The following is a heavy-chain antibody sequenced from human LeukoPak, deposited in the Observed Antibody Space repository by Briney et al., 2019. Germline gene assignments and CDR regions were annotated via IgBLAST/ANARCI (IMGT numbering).Heavy chain of an antibody. V-gene: IGHV3-48*01. J-gene: IGHJ4*02. CDR3: ASPFDY. CDR1: GFTFNTYS. CDR2: ISSDSKTI. Sequence: PGGSLRLSCTASGFTFNTYSMNWVRQAPGKGQERGSYISSDSKTIYYADSVKGRFTISRDNAKNSLYLQMDSLRAEDTAVYYCASPFDYRGQGTLVTVSS.